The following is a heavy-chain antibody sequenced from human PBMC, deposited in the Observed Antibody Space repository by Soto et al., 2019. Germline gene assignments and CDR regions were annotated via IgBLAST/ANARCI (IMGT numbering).Heavy chain of an antibody. D-gene: IGHD3-16*01. V-gene: IGHV3-7*01. CDR2: IKSDGSEK. CDR1: GFTFGPYW. J-gene: IGHJ2*01. Sequence: EVQLVESGGGLVQPGGSLRLSCAASGFTFGPYWMTWVRQAPVKGLEWVAKIKSDGSEKCYVDSVKGRFTISRDNTKTSLYMQMNSLRAEDTAVYYCARPYTVAGSSYWCFDLWGRGTLVTVSS. CDR3: ARPYTVAGSSYWCFDL.